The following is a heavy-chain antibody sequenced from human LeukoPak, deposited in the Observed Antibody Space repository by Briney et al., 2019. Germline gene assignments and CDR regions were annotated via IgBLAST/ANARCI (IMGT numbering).Heavy chain of an antibody. CDR2: ISAYNGNT. CDR1: GYTFTIYG. CDR3: ARIPGWLRDAFDI. D-gene: IGHD3-22*01. J-gene: IGHJ3*02. V-gene: IGHV1-18*01. Sequence: ASVTVSCTASGYTFTIYGISWVRQAPGQGLEWMGWISAYNGNTNYAQKLQGRVTMTTDTSTSTAYMELRSLRSDDTAVYCCARIPGWLRDAFDIWGQGTMVTVSS.